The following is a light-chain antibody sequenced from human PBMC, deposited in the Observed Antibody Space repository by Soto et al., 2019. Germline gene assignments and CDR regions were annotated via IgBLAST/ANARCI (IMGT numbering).Light chain of an antibody. V-gene: IGKV1-9*01. Sequence: EIQLTQSPSFLSASVGDRVTITCRASQGISSYLAWYQQKPGKAPKLLIYAASTLQSGVPSRFSGSGSGTEFTLTISSLQHEDFATYYCQQLNSYIITFGQGTRLEIK. J-gene: IGKJ5*01. CDR3: QQLNSYIIT. CDR1: QGISSY. CDR2: AAS.